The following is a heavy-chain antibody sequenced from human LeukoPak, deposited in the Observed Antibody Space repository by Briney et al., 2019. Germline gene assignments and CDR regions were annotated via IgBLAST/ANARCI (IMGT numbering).Heavy chain of an antibody. V-gene: IGHV3-15*01. Sequence: GGSLRLSCAASGFTFSNAWMSWVRQAPGKGLKWVGRIKRKIDGGTTDYAAPVKGRFTISRDDSKNTLSLQMNSLKAEDTAVYYCTTDGGGVGGATYDNWGQGTLVSVSS. CDR2: IKRKIDGGTT. D-gene: IGHD1-26*01. CDR3: TTDGGGVGGATYDN. CDR1: GFTFSNAW. J-gene: IGHJ4*02.